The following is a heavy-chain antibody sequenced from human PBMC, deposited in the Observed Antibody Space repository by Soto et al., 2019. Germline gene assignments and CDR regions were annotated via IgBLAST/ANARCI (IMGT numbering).Heavy chain of an antibody. D-gene: IGHD2-15*01. CDR1: GFTFSSYW. V-gene: IGHV3-74*01. CDR3: ASPVGGYCSGGSCYSYYSYGMDV. J-gene: IGHJ6*02. CDR2: INSDGSST. Sequence: EVQLVESGGGLVQPGGSLRLSCAASGFTFSSYWMHWVRQAPGKGLVWVSRINSDGSSTSYADSVKGRFTISRDNAKNPLYLQMNSLRAEDTAVYYCASPVGGYCSGGSCYSYYSYGMDVWGQGTTVTVSS.